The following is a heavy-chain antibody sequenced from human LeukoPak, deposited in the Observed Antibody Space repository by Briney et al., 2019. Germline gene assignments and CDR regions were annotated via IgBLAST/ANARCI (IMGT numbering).Heavy chain of an antibody. Sequence: GGSLRLSCAASGFTFSSYTMNWVRQAPGKGLEWVSSIDPSSTYIYYADSVKGRFTISRDNAQNSLYLQMNSLRAEGTAVYYCTRGSYDDYEYWGQGTLVTVSS. CDR3: TRGSYDDYEY. CDR2: IDPSSTYI. J-gene: IGHJ4*02. CDR1: GFTFSSYT. V-gene: IGHV3-21*01. D-gene: IGHD4-17*01.